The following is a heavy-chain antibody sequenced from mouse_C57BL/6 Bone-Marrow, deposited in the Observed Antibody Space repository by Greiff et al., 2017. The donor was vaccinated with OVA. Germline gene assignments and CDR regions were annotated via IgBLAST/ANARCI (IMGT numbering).Heavy chain of an antibody. CDR1: GYTFPSYW. CDR3: AKGWYFDV. Sequence: VQPQPPGAELLKPGASVKLFCKASGYTFPSYWMHWVKQRPGRGLDGSGRLDPNSGGTKYNEKFKSKATLTVDKPSSTAYMQLSSLTSEDSAVYYCAKGWYFDVWGTGTTVTVSS. J-gene: IGHJ1*03. CDR2: LDPNSGGT. V-gene: IGHV1-72*01.